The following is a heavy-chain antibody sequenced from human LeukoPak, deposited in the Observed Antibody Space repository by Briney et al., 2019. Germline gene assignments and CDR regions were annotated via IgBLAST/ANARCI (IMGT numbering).Heavy chain of an antibody. CDR2: INHSGST. Sequence: SETLSLTCTVSGGSISNGDHYWSWIRQPPGKGLEWIGEINHSGSTNYNPSLKSRVTISVDTSKNQFSLKLSSVTAADTAVYYCARGHSNNWFDPWGQGTLVTVSS. D-gene: IGHD2/OR15-2a*01. V-gene: IGHV4-34*01. CDR1: GGSISNGDHY. J-gene: IGHJ5*02. CDR3: ARGHSNNWFDP.